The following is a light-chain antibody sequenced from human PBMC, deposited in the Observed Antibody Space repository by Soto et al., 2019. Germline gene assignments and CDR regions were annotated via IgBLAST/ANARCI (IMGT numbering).Light chain of an antibody. CDR3: SSYTGTNTRPYV. CDR2: EVT. Sequence: QSALTQPASVSGSPGQSITISCTGTSSDVGSYNYVSWYQQHPGKAPKLMISEVTSRPSGVSNRFSSSKSGNTASLTISGLQAEDEADYYCSSYTGTNTRPYVFGTGTKVTVL. V-gene: IGLV2-14*01. J-gene: IGLJ1*01. CDR1: SSDVGSYNY.